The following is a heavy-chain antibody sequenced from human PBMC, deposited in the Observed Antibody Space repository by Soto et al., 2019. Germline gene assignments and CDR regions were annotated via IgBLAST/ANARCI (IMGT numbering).Heavy chain of an antibody. D-gene: IGHD5-18*01. CDR1: GFTFSSYG. CDR2: ISYDGSNK. Sequence: PGGSLRLSCAASGFTFSSYGMHWVRQAPGKGLEWVVVISYDGSNKYYADSVKGRFTISRDNSKNTLYLQMNSLRAEDTAVYYCAKLGPLGYSYGPYFDYWGQGTLVTV. J-gene: IGHJ4*02. CDR3: AKLGPLGYSYGPYFDY. V-gene: IGHV3-30*18.